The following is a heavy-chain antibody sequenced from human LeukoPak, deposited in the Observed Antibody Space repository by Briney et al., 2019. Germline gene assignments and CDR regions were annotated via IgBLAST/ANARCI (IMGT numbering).Heavy chain of an antibody. Sequence: PGGSLRLSCAASGFTSSSYAMHWVRQAPGKGLEYVSAISSNGGSTYYANSVKGRFTISRDNSKNTLYLQMGSLRAEDMAVYYCARDGGYSYGFAYFSYYMDVWGKGTTVTVSS. V-gene: IGHV3-64*01. CDR1: GFTSSSYA. CDR3: ARDGGYSYGFAYFSYYMDV. CDR2: ISSNGGST. J-gene: IGHJ6*03. D-gene: IGHD5-18*01.